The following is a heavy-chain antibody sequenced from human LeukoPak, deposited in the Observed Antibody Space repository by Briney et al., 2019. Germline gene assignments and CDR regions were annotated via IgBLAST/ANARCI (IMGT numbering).Heavy chain of an antibody. CDR1: GVSITTYY. J-gene: IGHJ4*02. V-gene: IGHV4-59*13. CDR3: AREANYYGSGSYFEGTFDY. Sequence: SETLSLTCTVSGVSITTYYWSWIRQPPGKGLEWIGYIYHSGSTNYNPSLKSRVTIPVDTSKNEFSLKLTSVTAADTAVYYCAREANYYGSGSYFEGTFDYWGQGSLVTVSS. D-gene: IGHD3-10*01. CDR2: IYHSGST.